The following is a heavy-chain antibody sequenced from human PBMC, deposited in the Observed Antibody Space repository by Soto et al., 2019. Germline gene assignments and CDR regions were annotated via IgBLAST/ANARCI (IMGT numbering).Heavy chain of an antibody. Sequence: QVQLVQSGAELKKPGSSVKVSCKASGDTFSFYTINWVRQAPGLGLEWMGRVNPILSISNYAQKFQGRVTMTADKXTSTAYRELRSLRSEDTAFYYCATSYGSGYRAFDYWGQGALVTVSS. CDR3: ATSYGSGYRAFDY. J-gene: IGHJ4*02. V-gene: IGHV1-69*02. CDR1: GDTFSFYT. CDR2: VNPILSIS. D-gene: IGHD3-10*01.